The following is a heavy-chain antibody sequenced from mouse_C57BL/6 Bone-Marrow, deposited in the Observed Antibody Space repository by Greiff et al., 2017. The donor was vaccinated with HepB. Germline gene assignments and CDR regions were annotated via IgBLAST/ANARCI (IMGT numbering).Heavy chain of an antibody. Sequence: EVHLVESEGGLVQPGSSMKLSCTASGFTFSDYYMAWVRQVPEKGLEWVANINYDGSSTYYLDSLKSRFIISRDNAKNILYLQMSSLKSEDTATYYCAREDITTVFDYWGQGTTLTVSS. V-gene: IGHV5-16*01. CDR3: AREDITTVFDY. CDR2: INYDGSST. CDR1: GFTFSDYY. D-gene: IGHD1-1*01. J-gene: IGHJ2*01.